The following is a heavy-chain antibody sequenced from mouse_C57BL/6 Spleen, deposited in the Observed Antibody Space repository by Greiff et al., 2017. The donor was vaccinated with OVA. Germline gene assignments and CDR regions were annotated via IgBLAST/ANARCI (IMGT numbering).Heavy chain of an antibody. CDR1: GYSITSGYY. J-gene: IGHJ2*01. V-gene: IGHV3-6*01. CDR3: ARVGTGLDY. D-gene: IGHD4-1*01. CDR2: ISYDGSN. Sequence: DVKLVESGPGLVKPSQSLSLTCSVTGYSITSGYYWNWIRQFPGNKLEWMGYISYDGSNNYNPSLKNRISITRDTSKNQFFLKLNSVTTEDTATYYCARVGTGLDYWGQGTTLTVSS.